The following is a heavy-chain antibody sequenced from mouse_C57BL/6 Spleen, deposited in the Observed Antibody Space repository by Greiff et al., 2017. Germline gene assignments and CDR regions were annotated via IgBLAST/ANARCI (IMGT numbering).Heavy chain of an antibody. Sequence: QVQLKQPGAELVKPGASVKLSCKASGYTFTSYWMHWVKQRPGQGLEWIGMIHPNSGSTNYNEKFKSKATLTVDKSSSTAYMQLSSLTSEDSAVYYCARGIYYDYDGAGFAYWGQGTLVTVSA. D-gene: IGHD2-4*01. V-gene: IGHV1-64*01. J-gene: IGHJ3*01. CDR2: IHPNSGST. CDR3: ARGIYYDYDGAGFAY. CDR1: GYTFTSYW.